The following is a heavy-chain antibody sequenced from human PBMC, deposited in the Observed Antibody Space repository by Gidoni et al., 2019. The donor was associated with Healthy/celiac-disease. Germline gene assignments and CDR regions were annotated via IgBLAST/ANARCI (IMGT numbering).Heavy chain of an antibody. D-gene: IGHD1-26*01. J-gene: IGHJ4*02. CDR2: ISSGSDTV. V-gene: IGHV3-48*01. Sequence: EVQLVESGGGLVQPGGSLRLSCAASGFTFSSYSMNWVRQAPGKGLEWVSYISSGSDTVYYADSVKGRFTISRDNAKNSLYLQMNSLRAEDTAVYYCARGGGPTWVDFDYWGQGTLVTVSS. CDR1: GFTFSSYS. CDR3: ARGGGPTWVDFDY.